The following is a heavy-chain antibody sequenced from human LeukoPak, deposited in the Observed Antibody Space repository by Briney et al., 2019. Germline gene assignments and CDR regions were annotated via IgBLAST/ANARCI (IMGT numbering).Heavy chain of an antibody. Sequence: GGSLRLSCAASGFTVSSNYMSWVRQAPGKGLEWVSVIYSGGSTYYADSVKGRFAISRDNAKDSLYLQMNSLRAEDTAAYYCARGRYYFESWGEGTQVTVSS. CDR3: ARGRYYFES. V-gene: IGHV3-66*01. CDR2: IYSGGST. CDR1: GFTVSSNY. J-gene: IGHJ4*02.